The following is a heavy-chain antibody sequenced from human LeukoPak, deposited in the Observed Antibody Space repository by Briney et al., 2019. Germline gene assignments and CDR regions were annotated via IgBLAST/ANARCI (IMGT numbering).Heavy chain of an antibody. V-gene: IGHV3-11*06. J-gene: IGHJ4*02. D-gene: IGHD3-3*02. CDR3: ASRHRIYY. CDR2: ISSSSSYT. Sequence: GGSLRLSCAASGFTFSDYYMSWIRQAPGKGLEWVSYISSSSSYTNYADPVKGRFTISRDNAKNSLYLQMSSLRAEDTAVYYCASRHRIYYWGQGTLVTVSS. CDR1: GFTFSDYY.